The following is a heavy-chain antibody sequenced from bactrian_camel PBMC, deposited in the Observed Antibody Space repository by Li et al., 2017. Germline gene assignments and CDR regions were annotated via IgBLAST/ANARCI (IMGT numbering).Heavy chain of an antibody. CDR2: IYTGGSSP. Sequence: HVQLVESGGGLVQPGGSLRLSCAASTFGGSPSCLAWFRQAPGKEREGVSLIYTGGSSPYYADSVKGRFTISIDNDKNTVYLQMNSLKPEDTAMYSCAAGYYCYRKDSSPKDFGYWGQGTQVTVS. CDR1: TFGGSPSC. CDR3: AAGYYCYRKDSSPKDFGY. J-gene: IGHJ6*01. V-gene: IGHV3S1*01. D-gene: IGHD3*01.